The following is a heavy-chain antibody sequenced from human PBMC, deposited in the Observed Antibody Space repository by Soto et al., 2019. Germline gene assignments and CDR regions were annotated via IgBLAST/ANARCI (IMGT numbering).Heavy chain of an antibody. CDR2: IYFSGTN. D-gene: IGHD2-15*01. Sequence: SETLSLTCTVSRGSMNNYYWSWIRQPPGKGLEWIGYIYFSGTNNYNPSLKSRVTMSVDTSKNQFSLRLTSVTAADTAVYYCARHVGSTNWFDPWGQGTLVTVSS. J-gene: IGHJ5*01. V-gene: IGHV4-59*08. CDR3: ARHVGSTNWFDP. CDR1: RGSMNNYY.